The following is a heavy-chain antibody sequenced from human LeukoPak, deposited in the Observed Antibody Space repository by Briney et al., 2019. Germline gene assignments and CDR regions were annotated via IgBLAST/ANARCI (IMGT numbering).Heavy chain of an antibody. D-gene: IGHD2-2*01. J-gene: IGHJ5*02. CDR2: INHSGST. Sequence: SETLSLTCAVYGGSFSGYYWSWIRQPPGKGLEWIGEINHSGSTNYNPSLKSRVTISVDTSKNQFSLKPSSVTAADTAVYYCARGRLNKWLIVVVPAAIGVLFDPWGQGTLVTVSS. CDR1: GGSFSGYY. V-gene: IGHV4-34*01. CDR3: ARGRLNKWLIVVVPAAIGVLFDP.